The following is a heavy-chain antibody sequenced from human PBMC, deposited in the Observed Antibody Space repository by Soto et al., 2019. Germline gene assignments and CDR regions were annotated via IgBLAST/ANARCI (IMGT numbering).Heavy chain of an antibody. CDR1: GCSSISSSYY. J-gene: IGHJ4*02. CDR2: IYYSGST. CDR3: ARIRYNWNADY. D-gene: IGHD1-20*01. V-gene: IGHV4-39*01. Sequence: PQTLSLACSVTGCSSISSSYYWGWIRQPPGKGLEWIGSIYYSGSTYYNPSLKSRVTISVDTSKNQFSLKLSSVTAADTGVYYCARIRYNWNADYWGQETLVTVSS.